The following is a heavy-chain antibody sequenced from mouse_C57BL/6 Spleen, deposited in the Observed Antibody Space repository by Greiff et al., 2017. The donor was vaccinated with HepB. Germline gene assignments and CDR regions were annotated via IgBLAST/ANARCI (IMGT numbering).Heavy chain of an antibody. J-gene: IGHJ1*03. CDR1: GYTFTSYW. CDR2: IHPNSGST. D-gene: IGHD1-1*01. CDR3: ARSTTVVGGDWYVDV. V-gene: IGHV1-64*01. Sequence: QVQLQQPGAELVKPGASVKLSCKASGYTFTSYWMHWVKQRPGQGLEWIGMIHPNSGSTNYNEKFKSKATLTVDKSSSTAYMQLSSLTSEDSAVYYCARSTTVVGGDWYVDVWGTGTTVTVSS.